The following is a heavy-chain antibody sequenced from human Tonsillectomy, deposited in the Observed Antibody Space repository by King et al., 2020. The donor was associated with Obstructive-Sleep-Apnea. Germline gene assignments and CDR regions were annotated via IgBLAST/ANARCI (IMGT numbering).Heavy chain of an antibody. Sequence: QLVESGGLLVQPGGSLRLSCAASGFNFSVFDMNWVRQTPGRGLEWISYISTSGATIYYTDSVKGRFTVSRDNAKNSLYLQMNSLRPEDAALYYCARGTSYDILSGYYFEYWGQGTLVTVSS. D-gene: IGHD3-9*01. V-gene: IGHV3-48*01. J-gene: IGHJ4*02. CDR1: GFNFSVFD. CDR2: ISTSGATI. CDR3: ARGTSYDILSGYYFEY.